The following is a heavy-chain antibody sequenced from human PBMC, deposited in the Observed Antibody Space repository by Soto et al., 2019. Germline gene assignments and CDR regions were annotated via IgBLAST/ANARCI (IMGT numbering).Heavy chain of an antibody. J-gene: IGHJ3*02. CDR1: GGSISSYY. CDR2: TYYSGST. Sequence: QVQLQESGPGLVKPSETLSLTCTVSGGSISSYYWSWIRHPPGKGLEWIGYTYYSGSTNYNPSHKSRVTISVDTSKNQFSLKLSSVTAADTAVYYCARRYGGAFDIWGQGTMVTVSS. CDR3: ARRYGGAFDI. V-gene: IGHV4-59*08. D-gene: IGHD4-17*01.